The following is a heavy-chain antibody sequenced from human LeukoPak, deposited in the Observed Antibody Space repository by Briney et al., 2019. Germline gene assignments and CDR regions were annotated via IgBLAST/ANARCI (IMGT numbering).Heavy chain of an antibody. V-gene: IGHV3-23*01. CDR3: AKDFKELRVRGVMGPIDY. CDR1: GFTFSSYA. CDR2: ISGSGGST. J-gene: IGHJ4*02. Sequence: GGSLRLSCAASGFTFSSYAMSWVRQAPGKGLEWVSAISGSGGSTYYADSAKGRFTISRDNSKNTLYLQMNSLRAEDTAVYYCAKDFKELRVRGVMGPIDYWGQGTLVTVSS. D-gene: IGHD3-10*01.